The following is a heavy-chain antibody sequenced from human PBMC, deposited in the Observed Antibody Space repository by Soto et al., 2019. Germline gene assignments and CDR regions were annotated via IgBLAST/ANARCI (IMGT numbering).Heavy chain of an antibody. CDR1: GFTFANTW. CDR3: TTDAGGAPGY. J-gene: IGHJ4*02. CDR2: FRSKNDGGRT. D-gene: IGHD3-16*01. Sequence: GGSLRLSCAASGFTFANTWMDWVRQAPGKGLEWVGRFRSKNDGGRTEYAAPVKGRFTISRDDSKNTLDLQMNSLKSEDTAVYYCTTDAGGAPGYWGQGALVTVSS. V-gene: IGHV3-15*07.